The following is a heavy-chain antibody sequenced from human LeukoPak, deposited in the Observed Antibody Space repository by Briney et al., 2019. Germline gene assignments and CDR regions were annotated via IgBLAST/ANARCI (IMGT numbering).Heavy chain of an antibody. Sequence: GGSLRLSCAASGSTFSGYWMSWVRQAPGKGLEWVANIKQDGSEKYYVDSVKGRFTISRDNAKNSLYLQMNSLRVEDMAVYYCARPAIMMATIPTGAFDIWGQGTMVTVSS. J-gene: IGHJ3*02. CDR1: GSTFSGYW. CDR2: IKQDGSEK. CDR3: ARPAIMMATIPTGAFDI. V-gene: IGHV3-7*01. D-gene: IGHD5-24*01.